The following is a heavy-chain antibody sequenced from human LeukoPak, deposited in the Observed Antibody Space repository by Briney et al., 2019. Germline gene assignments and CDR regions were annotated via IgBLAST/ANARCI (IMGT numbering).Heavy chain of an antibody. CDR3: AKRNSFSSGWFTD. D-gene: IGHD6-19*01. J-gene: IGHJ4*02. Sequence: EGSLRLSCAASGFTFSSYAMHWVRQAPGKGLEWVSAITGDGAYTDYADSVKGRFTISRDNSNNMLYLQMNRLRAEDTAVYYCAKRNSFSSGWFTDWGQGTLVTVSS. CDR2: ITGDGAYT. V-gene: IGHV3-23*01. CDR1: GFTFSSYA.